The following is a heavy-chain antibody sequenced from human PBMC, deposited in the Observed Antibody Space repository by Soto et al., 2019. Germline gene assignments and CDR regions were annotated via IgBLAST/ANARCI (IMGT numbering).Heavy chain of an antibody. CDR1: GYTFTSYY. CDR3: ARALVLITFTRGVANYYHYYAMEV. D-gene: IGHD3-10*01. V-gene: IGHV1-46*01. Sequence: QVQLVQSGAEVKKPGASVKFSCKASGYTFTSYYIHWVRQAPGHGLEWMGMIDPSGGTTKYAQKFQGRVTMHRDTSTSTVYMEMSSLSSEDTAVYYCARALVLITFTRGVANYYHYYAMEVWGQGSTVTVSS. J-gene: IGHJ6*02. CDR2: IDPSGGTT.